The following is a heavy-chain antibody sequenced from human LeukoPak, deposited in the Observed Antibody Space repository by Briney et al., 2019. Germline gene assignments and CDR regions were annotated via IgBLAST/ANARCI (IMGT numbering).Heavy chain of an antibody. CDR2: ISYDGSNK. CDR3: ARDATVIDAFDI. J-gene: IGHJ3*02. CDR1: GFTFSSYA. Sequence: PGRSLRLSCAASGFTFSSYAMHWVRQAPGKGLEWVAVISYDGSNKYYADSVKGRFTISRDNSKNTLYLQMNSLRAEDTAVYYCARDATVIDAFDIWGQGTMVTVSS. V-gene: IGHV3-30-3*01. D-gene: IGHD4-17*01.